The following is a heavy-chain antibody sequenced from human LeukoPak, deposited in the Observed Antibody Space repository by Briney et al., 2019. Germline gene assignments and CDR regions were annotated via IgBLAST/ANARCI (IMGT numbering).Heavy chain of an antibody. J-gene: IGHJ4*02. CDR2: INPNSGGT. V-gene: IGHV1-2*02. D-gene: IGHD3-3*01. CDR3: AVILEWLLEGYY. CDR1: GYTFTGYY. Sequence: GASVKISCKASGYTFTGYYMHWVRQAPGQGLEWMGWINPNSGGTNYAQKFQGRVTMTRDTSISTAYMELSRLRSDDTAAYYCAVILEWLLEGYYWGQGTLVTVSS.